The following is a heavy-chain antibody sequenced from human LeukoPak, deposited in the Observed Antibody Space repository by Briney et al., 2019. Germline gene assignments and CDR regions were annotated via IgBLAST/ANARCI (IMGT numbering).Heavy chain of an antibody. Sequence: ASVKVSCKASGYTFTSYYMHWVRQAPGQGLEWMGIISPTSGNTNYAQKFQGRVTMTRDTSTSTVYMELSSLRSEDTAVYYCARPLDYYDSSGADYWGQGTLVTVSS. V-gene: IGHV1-46*01. CDR3: ARPLDYYDSSGADY. J-gene: IGHJ4*01. CDR2: ISPTSGNT. CDR1: GYTFTSYY. D-gene: IGHD3-22*01.